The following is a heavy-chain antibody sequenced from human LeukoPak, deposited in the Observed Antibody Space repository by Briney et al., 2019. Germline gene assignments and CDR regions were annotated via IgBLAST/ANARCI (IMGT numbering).Heavy chain of an antibody. CDR1: GFTFSSYG. CDR3: ARSGFGFQYYYYGMDV. V-gene: IGHV3-33*01. D-gene: IGHD1-26*01. CDR2: IWYGGSNK. J-gene: IGHJ6*02. Sequence: GRSLRLSCAASGFTFSSYGMHWVRQAPGKGLEWVAAIWYGGSNKYYADSVKGRFTISRDNSKNTLYLQMNSLRAEDTAVYYCARSGFGFQYYYYGMDVWGQGTTATVSS.